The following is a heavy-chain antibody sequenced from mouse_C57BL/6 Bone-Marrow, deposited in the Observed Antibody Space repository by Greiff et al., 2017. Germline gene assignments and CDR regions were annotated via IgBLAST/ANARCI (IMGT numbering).Heavy chain of an antibody. Sequence: VQLQQSGPELVKPGASVKISCKASGYTFTDYYMNWVKQSHGKSLEWIGDINPNNGGTSYNQKFKGKATLTVDKSSSTAYMELRSLTSEDSAVYYCAVGSSYVHWYFDVWGTGTTVTVSS. CDR1: GYTFTDYY. J-gene: IGHJ1*03. V-gene: IGHV1-26*01. D-gene: IGHD1-1*01. CDR3: AVGSSYVHWYFDV. CDR2: INPNNGGT.